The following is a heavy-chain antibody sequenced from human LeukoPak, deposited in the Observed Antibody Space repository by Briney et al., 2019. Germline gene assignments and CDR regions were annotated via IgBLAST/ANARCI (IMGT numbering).Heavy chain of an antibody. CDR3: ARGGYGYSGYDPMFDP. J-gene: IGHJ5*02. V-gene: IGHV1-18*01. D-gene: IGHD5-12*01. Sequence: ASVKVSCKASGYTFTSYGISWVRQAPGPGLEWMGWISAYNGNTNYAQKLQGRVTMTTDTSTSTAYMELRSLRSDDTAVYYCARGGYGYSGYDPMFDPWGQGTLVTVSS. CDR1: GYTFTSYG. CDR2: ISAYNGNT.